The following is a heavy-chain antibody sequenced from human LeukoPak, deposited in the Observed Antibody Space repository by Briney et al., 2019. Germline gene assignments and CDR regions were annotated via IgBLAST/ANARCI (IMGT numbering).Heavy chain of an antibody. Sequence: GGSLRLSCAASGFNFGDYAMHWVRQAPGKGLEWLAVIEFHGVAKYADSVKGRFNIARDNSEKTLYLQMTSLAEEDTAVYYWAGEGGGWEVHFDGWGQGTLVTVSS. D-gene: IGHD1-26*01. J-gene: IGHJ4*02. CDR1: GFNFGDYA. CDR2: IEFHGVAK. V-gene: IGHV3-30-3*01. CDR3: AGEGGGWEVHFDG.